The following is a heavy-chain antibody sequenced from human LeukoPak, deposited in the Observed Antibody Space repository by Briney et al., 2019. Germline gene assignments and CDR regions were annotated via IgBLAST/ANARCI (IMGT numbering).Heavy chain of an antibody. J-gene: IGHJ4*02. Sequence: GASVKVSCKASGYTFTSYGISWVRQAPGQGLEWMGWISAYNGNTNYAQKLQGRVTMTTDTSTSTAYMELRSLRSDDTAVYYCARDLGVVGATTEDYWGQGTLVTVSS. D-gene: IGHD1-26*01. CDR2: ISAYNGNT. CDR1: GYTFTSYG. V-gene: IGHV1-18*01. CDR3: ARDLGVVGATTEDY.